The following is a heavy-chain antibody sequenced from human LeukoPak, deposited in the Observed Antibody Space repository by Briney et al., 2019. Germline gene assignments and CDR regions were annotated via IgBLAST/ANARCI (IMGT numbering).Heavy chain of an antibody. CDR3: ARVGSSWAFDI. Sequence: PSETLSLTCTVSGGSITSYYWSWIRQAPGKGLEWIGYIYYSVSTNYNPSLESRVTISVDTSKKQFSLELSSATAADTAVYYCARVGSSWAFDIWGQGTMVTVSS. V-gene: IGHV4-59*01. D-gene: IGHD6-13*01. CDR1: GGSITSYY. CDR2: IYYSVST. J-gene: IGHJ3*02.